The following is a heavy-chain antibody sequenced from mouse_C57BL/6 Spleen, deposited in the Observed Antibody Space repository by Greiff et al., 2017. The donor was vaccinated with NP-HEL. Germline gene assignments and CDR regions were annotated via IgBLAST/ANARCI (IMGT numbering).Heavy chain of an antibody. J-gene: IGHJ4*01. CDR3: ARKGLYYGNYFYAMDY. CDR2: INPNNGGT. V-gene: IGHV1-18*01. Sequence: EVQLQQSGPELVKPGASVKIPCKASGYTFTDYNMDWVKQSHGKSLEWIGDINPNNGGTIYNQKFKGKATLTVDKSSSTAYMELRSLTAEDSAVYYCARKGLYYGNYFYAMDYWGQGTSVTVSS. D-gene: IGHD2-1*01. CDR1: GYTFTDYN.